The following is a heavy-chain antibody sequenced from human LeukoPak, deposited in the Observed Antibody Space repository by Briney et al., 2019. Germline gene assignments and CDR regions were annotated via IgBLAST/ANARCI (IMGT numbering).Heavy chain of an antibody. J-gene: IGHJ4*02. Sequence: ASVKVSCKVSGYTLTELSMHWVRQAPGKGLEWMGGFDPEDGETIYAQKFQGRVTMTEDTSTDTAYMELSSLRSEDTAVYYCATNPGGYYDSSGPFDYWGQGTLVTVSS. CDR3: ATNPGGYYDSSGPFDY. CDR1: GYTLTELS. D-gene: IGHD3-22*01. V-gene: IGHV1-24*01. CDR2: FDPEDGET.